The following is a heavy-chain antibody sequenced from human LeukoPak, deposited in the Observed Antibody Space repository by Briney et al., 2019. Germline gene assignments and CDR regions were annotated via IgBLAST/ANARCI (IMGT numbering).Heavy chain of an antibody. Sequence: SQTLSLTCAISGDSVSSNSAAWNWIRQSPSRGLEWLGRTYYRSKWYNDYAVSVKSRITINPDTSKNQFSLQLSSVTPEDTAVYYCAREHVYYYDSSGYGLDYWSQGTLVTVSS. V-gene: IGHV6-1*01. CDR3: AREHVYYYDSSGYGLDY. CDR1: GDSVSSNSAA. J-gene: IGHJ4*02. D-gene: IGHD3-22*01. CDR2: TYYRSKWYN.